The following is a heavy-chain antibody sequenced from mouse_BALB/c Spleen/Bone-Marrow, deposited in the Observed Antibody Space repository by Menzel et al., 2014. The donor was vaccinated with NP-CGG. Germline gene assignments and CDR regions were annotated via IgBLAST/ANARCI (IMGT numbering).Heavy chain of an antibody. J-gene: IGHJ3*01. D-gene: IGHD2-14*01. V-gene: IGHV14-3*02. Sequence: EVKVEESGAELVKPGASVKLSCTASGFNLKDTYMHWVKQRPEQGLEWIGRIDPANGNTKYDPKFQGKATITTDTSSNTAYLQRRSLTSEDTAVYYCARYDYRYSWFAYWGQGTLVTVSA. CDR1: GFNLKDTY. CDR3: ARYDYRYSWFAY. CDR2: IDPANGNT.